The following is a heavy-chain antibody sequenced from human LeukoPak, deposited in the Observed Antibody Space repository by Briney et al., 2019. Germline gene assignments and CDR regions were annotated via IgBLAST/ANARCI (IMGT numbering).Heavy chain of an antibody. D-gene: IGHD6-19*01. CDR1: GFTFSSYD. CDR2: IWYDGSNK. V-gene: IGHV3-33*01. Sequence: PGRSLRLSCAASGFTFSSYDMHWVRQAPGKGLEWVTVIWYDGSNKYYADSVKGRFTISRDNSKNTLYLQMNSLRAEDTAVYYCARGQNRDSSGWNEIFDYWGHGTLVTVSS. J-gene: IGHJ4*01. CDR3: ARGQNRDSSGWNEIFDY.